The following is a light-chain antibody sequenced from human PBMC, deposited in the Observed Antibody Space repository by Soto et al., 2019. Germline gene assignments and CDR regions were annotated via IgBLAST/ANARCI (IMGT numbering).Light chain of an antibody. CDR1: QSISSS. CDR3: QQSDSTPYS. Sequence: DIQMTQSPPSLSASVGDRVTITCRASQSISSSLNWYQHKPGKAPKVLIYAASSLQSGVPSRFSGSGSGTDFTHTISSLQPEDFATYYCQQSDSTPYSFGQGTKLEIK. V-gene: IGKV1-39*01. CDR2: AAS. J-gene: IGKJ2*01.